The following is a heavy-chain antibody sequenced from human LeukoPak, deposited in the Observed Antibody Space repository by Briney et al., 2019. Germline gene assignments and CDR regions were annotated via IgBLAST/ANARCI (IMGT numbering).Heavy chain of an antibody. V-gene: IGHV3-7*04. CDR1: GFTFSNYW. J-gene: IGHJ4*02. Sequence: PGGALRLSCAASGFTFSNYWMSWVRQSPGKGLEWVANIKEVGSEKYYVDSVKGRFTISRDNAKNSLSLQLNSLRAEDTAVYYCARAYYYDSGNYYNPTSSFDYWGQGTLVTVSS. CDR3: ARAYYYDSGNYYNPTSSFDY. D-gene: IGHD3-10*01. CDR2: IKEVGSEK.